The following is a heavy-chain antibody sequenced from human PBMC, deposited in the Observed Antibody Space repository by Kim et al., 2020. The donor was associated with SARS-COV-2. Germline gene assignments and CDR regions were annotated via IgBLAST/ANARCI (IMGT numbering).Heavy chain of an antibody. V-gene: IGHV1-69*13. J-gene: IGHJ4*01. D-gene: IGHD4-4*01. CDR1: GGTFSSYD. CDR3: ATPPYSNYDGRKPYYFDF. CDR2: IIPMFDTT. Sequence: SVKVSCKASGGTFSSYDFSWVRQAPGQGLEWMGGIIPMFDTTSYAQKFQGRVTITADESTSTGYMGLSSLRSEDTAVYYCATPPYSNYDGRKPYYFDFW.